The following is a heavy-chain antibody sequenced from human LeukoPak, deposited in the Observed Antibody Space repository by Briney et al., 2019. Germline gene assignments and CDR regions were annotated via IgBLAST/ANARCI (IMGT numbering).Heavy chain of an antibody. V-gene: IGHV3-23*01. CDR1: GFTFSSSA. CDR3: AKQLGYCSDGSCYFPX. J-gene: IGHJ4*02. Sequence: GGSLRLSCAASGFTFSSSATSWVRQAPGKGLEWVSAISNNGGYTYYADSVQGRFTISRDNSKSTLCLQMNSLRAEDTAVYYCAKQLGYCSDGSCYFPXWGQGTLVTVSS. CDR2: ISNNGGYT. D-gene: IGHD2-15*01.